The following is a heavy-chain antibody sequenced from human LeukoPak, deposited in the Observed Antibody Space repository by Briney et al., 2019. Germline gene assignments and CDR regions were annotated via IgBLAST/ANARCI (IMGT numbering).Heavy chain of an antibody. V-gene: IGHV1-8*01. CDR3: TRETPSRYFDY. D-gene: IGHD4-23*01. CDR2: MNPNSGKT. J-gene: IGHJ4*02. Sequence: ASVRVSCKASGYTLTSYDINWVQQATGQGLEWMGWMNPNSGKTGYAQKFQGRITITRNTSISTAYMELSSLRSEDTAVYYCTRETPSRYFDYWGQGTLVTVSS. CDR1: GYTLTSYD.